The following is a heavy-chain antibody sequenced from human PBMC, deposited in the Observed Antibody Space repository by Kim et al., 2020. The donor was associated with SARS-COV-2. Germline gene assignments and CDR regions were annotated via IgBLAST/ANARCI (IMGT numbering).Heavy chain of an antibody. D-gene: IGHD6-13*01. CDR3: ARDSGYSTFDY. Sequence: TYYHPSLKSRVTIAVDTSKNQFSLKLSSVTAADTAVYYCARDSGYSTFDYWGQGTLVTVSS. V-gene: IGHV4-31*02. CDR2: T. J-gene: IGHJ4*02.